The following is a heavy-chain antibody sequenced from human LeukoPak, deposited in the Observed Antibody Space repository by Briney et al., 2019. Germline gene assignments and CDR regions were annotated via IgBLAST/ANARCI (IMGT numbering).Heavy chain of an antibody. Sequence: SQTLSLTCALSGDSVSSNSAAWNWIRQSPSRGLEWLGRTYYRSKWYNDYAVSVKSRITINPDTSKNQFSLQLNSVTPEDTAVYYCARDQDGAGPHYYYYGMDVWGQGTTVTVSS. J-gene: IGHJ6*02. CDR3: ARDQDGAGPHYYYYGMDV. V-gene: IGHV6-1*01. CDR1: GDSVSSNSAA. D-gene: IGHD6-19*01. CDR2: TYYRSKWYN.